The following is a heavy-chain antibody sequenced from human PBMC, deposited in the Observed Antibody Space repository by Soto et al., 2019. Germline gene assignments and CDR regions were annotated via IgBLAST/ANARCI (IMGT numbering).Heavy chain of an antibody. J-gene: IGHJ6*02. CDR2: SRNKANSYTK. V-gene: IGHV3-72*01. CDR3: ARDLSPNFRGLDV. Sequence: EVQLVESGGGLVQPGGSLRLSCAASGFTFSDYYMNWVRQAPGKGLEWVGRSRNKANSYTKEYAASVRGRFTISRDDSKNSLYLHMNSLRTEDTAVYYCARDLSPNFRGLDVWGQGTTVTVSS. CDR1: GFTFSDYY. D-gene: IGHD7-27*01.